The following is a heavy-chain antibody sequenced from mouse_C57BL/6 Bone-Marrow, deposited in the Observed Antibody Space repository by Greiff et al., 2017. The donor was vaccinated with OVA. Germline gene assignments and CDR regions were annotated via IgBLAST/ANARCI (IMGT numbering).Heavy chain of an antibody. Sequence: VQLQQSGAELARPGASVKLSCKASGYTFTSYGISWVKQRTGQGLEWIGEIYPRSGNTYYNEKFKGKATLPADKSSSTAYIELRSLTSEVSAVYFCAGPNYYGRSYSYCYFDVWGTGTTVTGSS. CDR1: GYTFTSYG. D-gene: IGHD1-1*01. CDR3: AGPNYYGRSYSYCYFDV. J-gene: IGHJ1*03. CDR2: IYPRSGNT. V-gene: IGHV1-81*01.